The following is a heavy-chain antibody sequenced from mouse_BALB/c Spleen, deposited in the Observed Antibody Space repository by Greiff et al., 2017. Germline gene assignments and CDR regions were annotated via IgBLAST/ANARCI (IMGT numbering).Heavy chain of an antibody. J-gene: IGHJ2*01. D-gene: IGHD3-3*01. CDR3: AKATAGDYFDY. CDR1: GYAFTNYL. Sequence: QVQLQQSGAELVRPGPSVTVSCKASGYAFTNYLIEWVKQRPGQGLEWIGVINPGSGGTNYNEKFKGKATLTADKSSSTAYMQLSSLTSDDSAVYFCAKATAGDYFDYWGQGTTLTVSS. CDR2: INPGSGGT. V-gene: IGHV1-54*01.